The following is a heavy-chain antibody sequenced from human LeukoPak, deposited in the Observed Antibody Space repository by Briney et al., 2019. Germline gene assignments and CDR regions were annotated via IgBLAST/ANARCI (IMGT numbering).Heavy chain of an antibody. CDR3: AKIIAAAGLDY. D-gene: IGHD6-13*01. CDR1: GFTFSSYA. V-gene: IGHV3-23*01. J-gene: IGHJ4*02. CDR2: ISGTTGST. Sequence: GGPLRLSCAASGFTFSSYAMSWVRQAPGKGLEWVSSISGTTGSTYYAGPVKGRFTISRDNSKNTLYLQMNSLRADDTAVYYCAKIIAAAGLDYWGQGTLLTVSS.